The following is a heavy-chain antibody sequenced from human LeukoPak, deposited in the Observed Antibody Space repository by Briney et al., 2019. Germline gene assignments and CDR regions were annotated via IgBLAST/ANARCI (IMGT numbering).Heavy chain of an antibody. Sequence: SETLSLTCTVSGGSISSYYWSWIRQPPGKGLEWIGYIYYSGSTNYNPSLKSRVTISVDTSKNQFSLKLSSVTAADTAVYYCARGYSSGWRRVDWFDPWGQGTLVTVSS. CDR1: GGSISSYY. J-gene: IGHJ5*02. V-gene: IGHV4-59*01. CDR3: ARGYSSGWRRVDWFDP. D-gene: IGHD6-19*01. CDR2: IYYSGST.